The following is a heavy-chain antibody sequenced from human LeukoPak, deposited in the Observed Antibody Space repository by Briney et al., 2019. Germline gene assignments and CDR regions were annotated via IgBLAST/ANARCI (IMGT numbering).Heavy chain of an antibody. CDR3: ARDRAESNWTNHTLFDS. J-gene: IGHJ4*02. Sequence: GGSLRLSCAASGFTFDDYAMHWVRQTPGKGLEWVSAISGSGGSTYYADSVKGRFTISRDNARNTLYPQMNSLRVEDTAIYYCARDRAESNWTNHTLFDSWGQGTPVTVSS. CDR1: GFTFDDYA. V-gene: IGHV3-23*01. CDR2: ISGSGGST. D-gene: IGHD1/OR15-1a*01.